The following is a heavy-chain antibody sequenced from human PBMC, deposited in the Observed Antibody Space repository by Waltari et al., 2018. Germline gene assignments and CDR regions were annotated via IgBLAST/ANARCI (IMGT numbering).Heavy chain of an antibody. CDR3: AREGSLYSSTGGWIGP. Sequence: QVHLQESGPGLVKPSETLPLTCPVSNGSLNYHYWSWIRQPPGKRMEWFGWINQITGDTNYNPSLEGRVIISSDISKNQFSLKLTSVTAADTAIYYCAREGSLYSSTGGWIGPWGQGMLVTVSS. D-gene: IGHD2-2*01. J-gene: IGHJ5*01. CDR1: NGSLNYHY. V-gene: IGHV4-59*11. CDR2: INQITGDT.